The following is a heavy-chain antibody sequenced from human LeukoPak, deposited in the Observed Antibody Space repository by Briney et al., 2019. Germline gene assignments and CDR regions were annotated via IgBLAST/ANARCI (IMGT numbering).Heavy chain of an antibody. CDR1: GFTFSSYS. J-gene: IGHJ4*02. Sequence: SGGSLRLSCAASGFTFSSYSMNWVRQAPGKGLEWVSSISSSSSYIYYADSVKGRFTISRDNVKNSLYLQMNSLRAEDTAVYYCARDPDVAAAGTNWGQGTLVTVSS. D-gene: IGHD6-13*01. V-gene: IGHV3-21*01. CDR2: ISSSSSYI. CDR3: ARDPDVAAAGTN.